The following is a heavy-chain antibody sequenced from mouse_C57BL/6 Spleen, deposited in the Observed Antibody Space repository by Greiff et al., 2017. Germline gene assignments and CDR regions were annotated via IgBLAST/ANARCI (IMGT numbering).Heavy chain of an antibody. D-gene: IGHD1-1*01. CDR1: GYTFTGYW. Sequence: QVQLQQSGAELMKPGASVKLSCKATGYTFTGYWIEWVKQRPGHGLEWIGEILPGSGSTNYNEKFKGKATFTADTSSNTAYMQLSSLTTEDSAIYYCARTPGDYGSSDWYFDVWGTGTTVTVSS. J-gene: IGHJ1*03. CDR2: ILPGSGST. V-gene: IGHV1-9*01. CDR3: ARTPGDYGSSDWYFDV.